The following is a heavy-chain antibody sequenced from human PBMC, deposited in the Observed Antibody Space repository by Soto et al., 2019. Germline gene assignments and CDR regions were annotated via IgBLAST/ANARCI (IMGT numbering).Heavy chain of an antibody. D-gene: IGHD3-3*01. V-gene: IGHV4-31*03. Sequence: PSETLSLTCTVSGGSISSGGYYWSWIRQHPGKGLEWIGYIYYGGSTYYNPSLKSRVTISVDTSKNQFSLKLSSVTAADTAVYYCARLWGRDYDFWSGYKLPDYWGQGTLVTVSS. CDR3: ARLWGRDYDFWSGYKLPDY. J-gene: IGHJ4*02. CDR1: GGSISSGGYY. CDR2: IYYGGST.